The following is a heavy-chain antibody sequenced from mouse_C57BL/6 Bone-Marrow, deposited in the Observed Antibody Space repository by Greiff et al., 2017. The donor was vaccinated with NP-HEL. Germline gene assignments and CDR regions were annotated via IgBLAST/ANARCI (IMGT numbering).Heavy chain of an antibody. CDR1: GYTFTDYY. J-gene: IGHJ3*01. Sequence: EVKLQQSGPELVKPGASVKISCKASGYTFTDYYMNWVKQSHGKSLEWIGDINPNNGGTSYNQKFKGKATLTVDKSSSTAYMELRSLTSEDSAVYYCARSRRKAYWGQGTLVTVSA. CDR3: ARSRRKAY. V-gene: IGHV1-26*01. CDR2: INPNNGGT.